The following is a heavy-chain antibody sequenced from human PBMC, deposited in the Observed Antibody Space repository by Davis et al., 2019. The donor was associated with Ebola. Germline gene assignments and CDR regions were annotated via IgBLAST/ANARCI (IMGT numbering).Heavy chain of an antibody. CDR1: GYSFTSYW. CDR2: IDPSDSYT. Sequence: GGSLRLSCKGSGYSFTSYWIGWVRQMPGKGLEWMGRIDPSDSYTNYSPSFQGHVTISADKSISTAYLQWSSLKASDTAMYYCARLGAYYDSSGYYHMGAFDIWGQGTMVTVSS. CDR3: ARLGAYYDSSGYYHMGAFDI. D-gene: IGHD3-22*01. V-gene: IGHV5-10-1*01. J-gene: IGHJ3*02.